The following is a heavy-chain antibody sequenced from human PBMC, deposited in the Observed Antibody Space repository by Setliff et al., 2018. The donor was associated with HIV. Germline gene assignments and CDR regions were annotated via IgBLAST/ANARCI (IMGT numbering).Heavy chain of an antibody. Sequence: PSETLSLTCTVSGGSININNYYWGWLRQPPGKGLEWIGSMYYSGSTYYNLSLQSRVTISVDTSKSQFSLKLSSVTAADTAVYYCAGEAPRATLDYWGQGTLVTVSS. D-gene: IGHD6-6*01. CDR2: MYYSGST. J-gene: IGHJ4*02. CDR3: AGEAPRATLDY. V-gene: IGHV4-39*02. CDR1: GGSININNYY.